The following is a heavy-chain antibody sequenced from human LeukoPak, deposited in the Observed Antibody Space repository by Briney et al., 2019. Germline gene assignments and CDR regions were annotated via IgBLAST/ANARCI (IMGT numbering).Heavy chain of an antibody. Sequence: SETLSLTCAVYGGSFSGYYWSWIRQPPGKGLEWTGRIYTSGSTNYNPSLKSRVTMSVDTSKNQFSLKLSSVTPEDTAVYYCARGAVRGGTNFDYWGQGTLVTVSS. V-gene: IGHV4-59*10. CDR2: IYTSGST. J-gene: IGHJ4*02. D-gene: IGHD3-10*01. CDR1: GGSFSGYY. CDR3: ARGAVRGGTNFDY.